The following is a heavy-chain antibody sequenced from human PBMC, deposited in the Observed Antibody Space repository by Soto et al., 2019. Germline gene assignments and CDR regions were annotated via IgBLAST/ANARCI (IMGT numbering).Heavy chain of an antibody. CDR3: ARRGNNWNDLAVGNWFDP. J-gene: IGHJ5*02. Sequence: SETLSLTCTVSGGSISSSSYYWGWIRQPPGKGLEWIGSIYYSGSTYYNPSLKSRVTISVDTSKNQFSLKLSSVTAADTAVYYCARRGNNWNDLAVGNWFDPWGQGTLVTVSS. D-gene: IGHD1-1*01. CDR2: IYYSGST. CDR1: GGSISSSSYY. V-gene: IGHV4-39*01.